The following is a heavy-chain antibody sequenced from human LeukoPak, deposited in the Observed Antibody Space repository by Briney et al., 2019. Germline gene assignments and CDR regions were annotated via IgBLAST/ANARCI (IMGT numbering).Heavy chain of an antibody. Sequence: GGSLRLSCAASGFTFSSYGMSWVRQAPGKGLEWVSAISGSGGSTYYADSVKGRFTISRDNANNSLYLQLNTLRAEDTAVYYCARDFDYYDDSGYQTYYFDFWGQGTLVTVSS. CDR2: ISGSGGST. CDR3: ARDFDYYDDSGYQTYYFDF. D-gene: IGHD3-22*01. J-gene: IGHJ4*02. V-gene: IGHV3-23*01. CDR1: GFTFSSYG.